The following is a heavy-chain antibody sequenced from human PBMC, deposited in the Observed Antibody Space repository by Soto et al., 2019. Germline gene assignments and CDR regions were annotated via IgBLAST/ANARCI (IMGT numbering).Heavy chain of an antibody. D-gene: IGHD3-3*01. CDR1: GGSISSYF. CDR3: ARDNVWSGYYSFFDY. J-gene: IGHJ4*02. CDR2: IYSSGST. Sequence: SETLSLTCSVSGGSISSYFWSWIRQPAGKRLEWIGRIYSSGSTIYNPSPKSRVTMSVDTSKNQFSLKLRSVTAADTAVYYCARDNVWSGYYSFFDYWGQGTLVTVSS. V-gene: IGHV4-4*07.